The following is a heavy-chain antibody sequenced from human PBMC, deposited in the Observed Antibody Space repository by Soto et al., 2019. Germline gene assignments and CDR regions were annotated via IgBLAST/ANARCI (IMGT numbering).Heavy chain of an antibody. Sequence: QVQLMESGGGVVQPGRSLRLSCAASGFTFSSYAMHWVRQAPGKGLEWVAVISYDGSNKYYADSVKGRFTISRDNSKNTLYLQMNSLRAEDTAVYYCARYSDTGATRYFEYWGQGTLVTVSS. J-gene: IGHJ4*02. V-gene: IGHV3-30-3*01. CDR1: GFTFSSYA. D-gene: IGHD1-26*01. CDR3: ARYSDTGATRYFEY. CDR2: ISYDGSNK.